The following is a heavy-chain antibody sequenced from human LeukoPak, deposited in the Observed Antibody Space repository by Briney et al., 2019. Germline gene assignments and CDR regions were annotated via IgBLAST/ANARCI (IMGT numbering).Heavy chain of an antibody. CDR1: GFTSDDYA. J-gene: IGHJ4*02. CDR3: AKSRIVGATQRIDYFDY. D-gene: IGHD1-26*01. CDR2: ISWNSGTI. V-gene: IGHV3-9*02. Sequence: PGGSLRLSCAASGFTSDDYAMHWVRQAPGKGLEWVSYISWNSGTIAYADSVKGRFTISRDNAKNSLYLQMNSLRAEDTALYYCAKSRIVGATQRIDYFDYWGQGTLVTVSS.